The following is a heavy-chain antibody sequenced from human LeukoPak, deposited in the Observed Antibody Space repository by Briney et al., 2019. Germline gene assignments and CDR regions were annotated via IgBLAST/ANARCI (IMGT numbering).Heavy chain of an antibody. CDR1: GGSISSYY. Sequence: SETLSLTCTVSGGSISSYYWSWIRQPPGKGLEWIGYIYYSGSTNYNPSLKSRVTISVDTSKNQFSLKLSSVTAADTAVYYCARVVEDSSGYYSDYWGQGTLVTVSS. J-gene: IGHJ4*02. CDR3: ARVVEDSSGYYSDY. CDR2: IYYSGST. V-gene: IGHV4-59*01. D-gene: IGHD3-22*01.